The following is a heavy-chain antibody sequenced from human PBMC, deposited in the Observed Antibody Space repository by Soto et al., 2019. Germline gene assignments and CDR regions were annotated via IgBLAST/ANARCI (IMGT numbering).Heavy chain of an antibody. D-gene: IGHD3-9*01. CDR2: IFSNDEK. J-gene: IGHJ4*02. V-gene: IGHV2-26*01. CDR3: ARINDILTGFDY. CDR1: GFSLSNVRMG. Sequence: QVTLKESGPVLVKPTETLTLTCTVSGFSLSNVRMGVSWIRQPPGKALEWLAHIFSNDEKSYSTSLKSRFTISKDTSKSQVVLTMTNLDPVDTATYYCARINDILTGFDYWGQGTLVTVSS.